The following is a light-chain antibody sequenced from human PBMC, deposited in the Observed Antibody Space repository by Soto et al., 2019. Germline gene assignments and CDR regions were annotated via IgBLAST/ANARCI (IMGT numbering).Light chain of an antibody. CDR2: GAF. CDR3: LQYGTSPKT. J-gene: IGKJ1*01. Sequence: TLSLSPGERATLSCRASQSVSIAWYQQKPGQAPRLLIYGAFSRATGIPDRFSGSGSGTDFTLTISRLEPEDFAVYYCLQYGTSPKTFGQGTKV. V-gene: IGKV3-20*01. CDR1: QSVS.